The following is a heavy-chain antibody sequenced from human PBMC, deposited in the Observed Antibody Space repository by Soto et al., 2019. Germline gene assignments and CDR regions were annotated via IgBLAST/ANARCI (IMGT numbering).Heavy chain of an antibody. Sequence: GASVKVSCKASGGTFSSYAISWVRQAPGQGLEWMGGIIPIFGTANYAQKFQGRVTITADESTSTAYMELSSLRSEDTAVYYCARVPKRSHRVDDISGPYYSDYWGQGTLVTVSS. V-gene: IGHV1-69*13. D-gene: IGHD3-22*01. CDR2: IIPIFGTA. J-gene: IGHJ4*01. CDR3: ARVPKRSHRVDDISGPYYSDY. CDR1: GGTFSSYA.